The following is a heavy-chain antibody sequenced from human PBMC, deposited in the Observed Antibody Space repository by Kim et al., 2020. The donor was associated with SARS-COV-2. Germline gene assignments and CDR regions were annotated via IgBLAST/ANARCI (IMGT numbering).Heavy chain of an antibody. CDR1: GFTFSTYA. D-gene: IGHD2-21*02. J-gene: IGHJ4*02. CDR3: AKDARYKGNNGGYFSDFDL. V-gene: IGHV3-23*01. Sequence: GGSLRLSCAASGFTFSTYAMTWIRQAPGKGLEWVSTISGNVGYSNYADSVKGRFTVSRDMSNDTLFLQMNSLRADDTATYFCAKDARYKGNNGGYFSDFDLGGRGPLLTVS. CDR2: ISGNVGYS.